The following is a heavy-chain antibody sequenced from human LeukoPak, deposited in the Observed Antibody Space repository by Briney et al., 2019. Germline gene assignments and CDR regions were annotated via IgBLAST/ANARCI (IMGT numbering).Heavy chain of an antibody. Sequence: ASVKVSCKASGYTFTSYGISWVRQAPGQGLEWMGWISAYSGNTNYAQKLPGRVTMTTDTSTSTAYMELRSLRTDDTAVYYCARLHYYGSGSYEYYGMDVWGKGTTVTVSS. J-gene: IGHJ6*04. CDR2: ISAYSGNT. CDR3: ARLHYYGSGSYEYYGMDV. V-gene: IGHV1-18*04. D-gene: IGHD3-10*01. CDR1: GYTFTSYG.